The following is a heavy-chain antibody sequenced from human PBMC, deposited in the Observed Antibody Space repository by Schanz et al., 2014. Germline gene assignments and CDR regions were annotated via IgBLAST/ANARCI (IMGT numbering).Heavy chain of an antibody. V-gene: IGHV3-15*01. Sequence: VQLVESGGGVVQPGGSLRLSCATSGFTLNNAWMNWVRQAPGKGLQWVARIKSKTDGGTRDYAAPVKGRFTISTDDSKNTVYLKITSRQTEDTAVYYCTADLWFGAVWGVWWGQGTLVTVSS. CDR3: TADLWFGAVWGVW. J-gene: IGHJ4*02. CDR2: IKSKTDGGTR. CDR1: GFTLNNAW. D-gene: IGHD3-10*01.